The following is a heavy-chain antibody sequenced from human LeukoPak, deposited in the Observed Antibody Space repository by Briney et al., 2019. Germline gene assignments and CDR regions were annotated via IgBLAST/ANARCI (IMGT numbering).Heavy chain of an antibody. CDR3: ARGIWFGELSNYYYGMDV. D-gene: IGHD3-10*01. Sequence: SETLSLTCTVPGGSISSYYWSWIRQPPGKGLEWIGYIYYSGSTNYNPSLKSRVTISVDTSKNQFSLKLSSVTAADTAVYYCARGIWFGELSNYYYGMDVWGQGTTVTVSS. V-gene: IGHV4-59*12. CDR2: IYYSGST. CDR1: GGSISSYY. J-gene: IGHJ6*02.